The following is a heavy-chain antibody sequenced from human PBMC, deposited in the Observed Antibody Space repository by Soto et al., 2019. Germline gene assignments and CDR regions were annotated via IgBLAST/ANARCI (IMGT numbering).Heavy chain of an antibody. CDR1: AFTFTSSA. D-gene: IGHD3-3*01. CDR2: IVVGSGNT. CDR3: AADYRNYDFWSGYPLQSDMDV. J-gene: IGHJ6*02. Sequence: GASVKVSCKASAFTFTSSAVQWVRQARGQRLEWIGWIVVGSGNTNYAQKFQERVTITRDMSKSTAYMELSSLRSEDTAVYYCAADYRNYDFWSGYPLQSDMDVWGQGTTVTVSS. V-gene: IGHV1-58*01.